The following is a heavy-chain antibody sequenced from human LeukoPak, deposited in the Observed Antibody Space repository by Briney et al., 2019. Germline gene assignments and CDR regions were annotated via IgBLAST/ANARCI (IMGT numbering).Heavy chain of an antibody. J-gene: IGHJ6*02. CDR1: GGSISSYY. CDR3: ASELIVVVPAAMPHTEGANYYYGMDV. CDR2: IYTSGST. D-gene: IGHD2-2*01. V-gene: IGHV4-4*07. Sequence: SETLSLTCTVSGGSISSYYWSWIRQPAGKGLEWIGRIYTSGSTNYNPSLKSRVTMSVDTSKNQFSLKLSSVTAADTAVYYCASELIVVVPAAMPHTEGANYYYGMDVWGQGTTVTVSS.